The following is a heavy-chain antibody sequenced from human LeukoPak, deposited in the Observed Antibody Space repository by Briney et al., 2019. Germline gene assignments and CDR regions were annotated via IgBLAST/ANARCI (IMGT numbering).Heavy chain of an antibody. Sequence: TSETLSLTCTVSGGSISSYYWSWIRQPPGKGLEWIGYIYYSGSTNYNPSLKSRVTISVDTSKNQFSLKLSSVTAADTAVYYCATLPHYYDSSGYHDWGQGTLVTVSS. V-gene: IGHV4-59*01. CDR3: ATLPHYYDSSGYHD. D-gene: IGHD3-22*01. CDR1: GGSISSYY. CDR2: IYYSGST. J-gene: IGHJ4*02.